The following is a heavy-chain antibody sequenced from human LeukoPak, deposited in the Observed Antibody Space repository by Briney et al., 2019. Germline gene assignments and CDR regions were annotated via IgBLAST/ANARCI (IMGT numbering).Heavy chain of an antibody. Sequence: GGSLRLSCAASGFPFSSYWMAWLRQAPGKGLEWVANIKGDESARHQADSVKGRFTISRDNTRNSLYLQMTNLRGDDTAVYYCSRDGVGSLDYWGQGTLVTVSS. CDR2: IKGDESAR. CDR1: GFPFSSYW. J-gene: IGHJ4*02. D-gene: IGHD1-26*01. V-gene: IGHV3-7*01. CDR3: SRDGVGSLDY.